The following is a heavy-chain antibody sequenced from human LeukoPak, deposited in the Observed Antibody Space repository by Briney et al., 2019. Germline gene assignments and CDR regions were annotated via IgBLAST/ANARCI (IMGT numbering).Heavy chain of an antibody. D-gene: IGHD2-2*01. J-gene: IGHJ5*02. V-gene: IGHV3-21*01. CDR1: GFTFSSYS. Sequence: PGGPLRLSCAASGFTFSSYSMNWVRQAPGKGLEWVSSISSSSSYIYYADSVKGRFTISRDNAKNSLYLQMNGLRAEDTAVYYCARDNGVVPAASWGQGTLVTVSS. CDR2: ISSSSSYI. CDR3: ARDNGVVPAAS.